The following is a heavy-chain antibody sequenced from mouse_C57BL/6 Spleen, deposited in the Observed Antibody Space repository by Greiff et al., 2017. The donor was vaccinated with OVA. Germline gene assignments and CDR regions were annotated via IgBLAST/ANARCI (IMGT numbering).Heavy chain of an antibody. D-gene: IGHD2-5*01. Sequence: EVQLQQSGPELVKLGASVKISCKASGYTFTDYYMNWVKQSHGKSLEWIGDINPNNGGTSYNQKFKGKATLTVDKSSSTAYMELRSLTSEDSAVYYCARDRGYSNYFDYWGQGTTLTVSS. CDR3: ARDRGYSNYFDY. J-gene: IGHJ2*01. V-gene: IGHV1-26*01. CDR1: GYTFTDYY. CDR2: INPNNGGT.